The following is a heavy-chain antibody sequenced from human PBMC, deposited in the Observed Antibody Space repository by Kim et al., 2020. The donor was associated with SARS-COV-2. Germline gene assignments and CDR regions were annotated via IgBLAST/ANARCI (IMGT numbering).Heavy chain of an antibody. CDR2: A. V-gene: IGHV1-69*01. Sequence: ANYAQKFQGRVTITADESTSTAYMELSSLRSEDTAVYYCATPGFGEDLDYWGQGTLVTVSS. J-gene: IGHJ4*02. CDR3: ATPGFGEDLDY. D-gene: IGHD3-10*01.